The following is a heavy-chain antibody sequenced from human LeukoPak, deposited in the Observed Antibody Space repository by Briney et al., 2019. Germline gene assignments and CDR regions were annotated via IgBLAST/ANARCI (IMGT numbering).Heavy chain of an antibody. CDR1: GFTFSSYS. V-gene: IGHV3-48*04. Sequence: GGSLRLSCAASGFTFSSYSMNWVRQAPGKGLEWVSYISSSSSTIYYADSVKGRFTISRDNAKNSLYLQMNSLRAEDTAVYYCARVAPYYYDSSGYWGDAFDIWGQGTMVTVSS. CDR2: ISSSSSTI. D-gene: IGHD3-22*01. CDR3: ARVAPYYYDSSGYWGDAFDI. J-gene: IGHJ3*02.